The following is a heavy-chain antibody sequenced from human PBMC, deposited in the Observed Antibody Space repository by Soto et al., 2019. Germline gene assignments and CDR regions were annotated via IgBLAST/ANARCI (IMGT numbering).Heavy chain of an antibody. CDR3: AKDLDVVMVLSATRGLDV. CDR2: ISYDGRSE. D-gene: IGHD2-15*01. CDR1: GVRFCNFG. Sequence: GVSIRLACVASGVRFCNFGMHWVRQAPGKGLEWVAGISYDGRSESYVDSVRGRFTLSRDNSKNTLSLQMISLRPEDTGVYYCAKDLDVVMVLSATRGLDVWGQGNTVTVSS. J-gene: IGHJ6*02. V-gene: IGHV3-30*18.